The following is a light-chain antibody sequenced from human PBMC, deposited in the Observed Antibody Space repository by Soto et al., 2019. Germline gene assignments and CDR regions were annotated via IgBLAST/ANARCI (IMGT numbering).Light chain of an antibody. CDR3: QQYNSYSRT. J-gene: IGKJ1*01. V-gene: IGKV1-5*03. Sequence: DIQMTQSPSTLSASVGDRVTITCRASEGIGSWLAWYQQKPGKAPKVLIYAASRLESGVPSRFSGSGSGVEFALTISSLQPDDFAIYYCQQYNSYSRTFGQGAKVDIK. CDR1: EGIGSW. CDR2: AAS.